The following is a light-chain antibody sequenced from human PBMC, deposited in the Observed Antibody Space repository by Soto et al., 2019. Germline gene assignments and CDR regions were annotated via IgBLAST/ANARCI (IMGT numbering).Light chain of an antibody. CDR2: DAS. CDR3: QQRSNWPPIT. Sequence: EIVLTQSPATLSLSPGERATLSCRASQSVSSYLAWYQQKPGQAPRLLIFDASHRATGVQARFSGSGSGTDFTLTISSLEPEDVAVYYCQQRSNWPPITFGQGTRLEIK. CDR1: QSVSSY. V-gene: IGKV3-11*01. J-gene: IGKJ5*01.